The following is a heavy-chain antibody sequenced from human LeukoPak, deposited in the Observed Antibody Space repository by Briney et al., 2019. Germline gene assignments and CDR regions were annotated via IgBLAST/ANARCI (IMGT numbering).Heavy chain of an antibody. CDR2: IYHSGST. Sequence: SETLSLTCTVSGGSISSGGYYWSWIRQPPGKGLEWIGYIYHSGSTYYNPSLKSRVTISVDRSKNQFSLKLSSVTAADTAVYYCARAIPIAAEGWFDPWGQGTLVTVSS. D-gene: IGHD6-13*01. CDR1: GGSISSGGYY. J-gene: IGHJ5*02. V-gene: IGHV4-30-2*01. CDR3: ARAIPIAAEGWFDP.